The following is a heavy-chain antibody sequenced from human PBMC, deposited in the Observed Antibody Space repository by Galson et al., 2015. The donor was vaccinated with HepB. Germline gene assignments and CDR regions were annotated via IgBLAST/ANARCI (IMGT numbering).Heavy chain of an antibody. CDR2: INPSGGST. J-gene: IGHJ4*02. CDR3: AREEAPSGSYSHFDY. D-gene: IGHD1-26*01. Sequence: SVKVSCKASGYTFTSYYMHWVRQAPGQGLEWMGIINPSGGSTSYAQKFQGRVTMTRDTSTSTVYMELSSLRSEDTAVYYCAREEAPSGSYSHFDYWGQGTLVTVSS. CDR1: GYTFTSYY. V-gene: IGHV1-46*01.